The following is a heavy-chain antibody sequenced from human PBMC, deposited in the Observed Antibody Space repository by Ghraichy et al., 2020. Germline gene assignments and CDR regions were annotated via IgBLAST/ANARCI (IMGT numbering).Heavy chain of an antibody. D-gene: IGHD2-2*01. CDR1: GGSISSSSYY. V-gene: IGHV4-39*01. CDR3: ARHGVWDLYCSSTSCLNWFDP. J-gene: IGHJ5*02. Sequence: SETLSLTCTVSGGSISSSSYYWGWIRQPPGKGLEWIGSIYYSGSTYYNPSLKSRVTISVDTSKNQFSLKLSSVTAADTAVYYCARHGVWDLYCSSTSCLNWFDPWGQGTLVTVSS. CDR2: IYYSGST.